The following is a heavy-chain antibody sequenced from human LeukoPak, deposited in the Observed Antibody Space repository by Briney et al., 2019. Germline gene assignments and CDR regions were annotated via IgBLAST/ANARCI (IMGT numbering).Heavy chain of an antibody. CDR2: INQDGSEN. CDR1: GFDFSNYW. D-gene: IGHD4-17*01. Sequence: GGSLRLSCAASGFDFSNYWMTWIRQAPGKGLEYVANINQDGSENYYVDSVKGRFSISRDNTKNSLYLQMNGLRTEDTAVYYCARTTVTAGRTNWFDPWGQGTLVIVSS. V-gene: IGHV3-7*01. J-gene: IGHJ5*02. CDR3: ARTTVTAGRTNWFDP.